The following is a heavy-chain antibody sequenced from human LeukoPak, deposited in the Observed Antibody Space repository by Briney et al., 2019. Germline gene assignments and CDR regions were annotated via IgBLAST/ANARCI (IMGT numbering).Heavy chain of an antibody. Sequence: SETLSLTCTVSGGSISRYYWSWIRQPAGKGLEWIGRIYTSGSTNYNPSLKSRVTISVDTSKNQFSLKLSSVTAADTAVYYCARPYYDSSGYYLDAFDIWGQGTMVTVSS. J-gene: IGHJ3*02. D-gene: IGHD3-22*01. V-gene: IGHV4-4*07. CDR1: GGSISRYY. CDR2: IYTSGST. CDR3: ARPYYDSSGYYLDAFDI.